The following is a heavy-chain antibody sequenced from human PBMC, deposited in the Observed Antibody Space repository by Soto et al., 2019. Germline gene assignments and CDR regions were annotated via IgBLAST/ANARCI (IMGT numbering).Heavy chain of an antibody. J-gene: IGHJ4*02. V-gene: IGHV3-21*01. Sequence: EVQVVESGGGLVKAGGSLRLSCVASGFNFRSHRMNWVRQAPGKGLEWLSSIDSVSSYIFYADSLRGRFTISRDNAKNLLYLQMNSLRAEDTAVYYCVRESPKLRPRAHFDHWGQGTLVSVYS. D-gene: IGHD1-1*01. CDR1: GFNFRSHR. CDR3: VRESPKLRPRAHFDH. CDR2: IDSVSSYI.